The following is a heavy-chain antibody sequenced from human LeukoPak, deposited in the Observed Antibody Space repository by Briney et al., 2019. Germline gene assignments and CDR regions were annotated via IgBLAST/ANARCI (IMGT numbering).Heavy chain of an antibody. CDR3: ARDGSPIGHLDY. Sequence: SGTLSLTCAVSGGSISSSSYYWGWIRQPPGKGLEWIGSIYYSGSTNYNPSLKSRVTISVDTSKNQFSLKLSSVTAADTAVYYCARDGSPIGHLDYWGQGTLVTVSS. CDR1: GGSISSSSYY. J-gene: IGHJ4*02. D-gene: IGHD2-15*01. CDR2: IYYSGST. V-gene: IGHV4-39*07.